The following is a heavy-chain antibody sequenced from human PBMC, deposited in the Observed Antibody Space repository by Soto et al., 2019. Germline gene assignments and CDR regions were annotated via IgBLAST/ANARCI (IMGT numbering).Heavy chain of an antibody. D-gene: IGHD4-4*01. Sequence: GGSLRLSCAASGFTFTNYWMHWVRQAPGKGLEWVSAISGSGGSTYYADSVKGRFTISRDNSKNTLYLQMNSLRAEDTAVYYCAKDYEDYSNYSLKENWFDPWGQGTLVTVSS. CDR1: GFTFTNYW. J-gene: IGHJ5*02. CDR3: AKDYEDYSNYSLKENWFDP. CDR2: ISGSGGST. V-gene: IGHV3-23*01.